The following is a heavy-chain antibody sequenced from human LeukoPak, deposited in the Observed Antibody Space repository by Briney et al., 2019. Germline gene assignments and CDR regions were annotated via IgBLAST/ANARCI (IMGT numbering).Heavy chain of an antibody. CDR3: ARDPRRTGWFDP. CDR2: IYYSGST. CDR1: GGSISSGGYY. V-gene: IGHV4-31*03. J-gene: IGHJ5*02. Sequence: SETLSLTCTVSGGSISSGGYYWSWIRQHPGKGLEWIGYIYYSGSTYYNPSLKSRVTISVDTSKNQFSLKLSSVTAADTAVYYCARDPRRTGWFDPWGQGTLVTVSS.